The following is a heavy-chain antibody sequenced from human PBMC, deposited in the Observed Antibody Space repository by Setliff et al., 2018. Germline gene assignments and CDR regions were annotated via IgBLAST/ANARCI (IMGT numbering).Heavy chain of an antibody. J-gene: IGHJ4*02. D-gene: IGHD6-13*01. CDR3: ASVRWGSSWFQGYFDY. CDR1: GGSISSSSYY. Sequence: SETLSLTCTVSGGSISSSSYYWGWIRQPPGKGLEWIGSIYYSGSTYYNPSLKSRVTISVDTSKNQFSLKLSSVTAADTAVYYCASVRWGSSWFQGYFDYWGQGTLVTVSS. V-gene: IGHV4-39*07. CDR2: IYYSGST.